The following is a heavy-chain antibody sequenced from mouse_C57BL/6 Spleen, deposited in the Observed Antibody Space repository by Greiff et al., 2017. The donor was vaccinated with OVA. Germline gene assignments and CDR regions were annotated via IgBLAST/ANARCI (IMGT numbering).Heavy chain of an antibody. CDR3: TTCGNFFDY. CDR1: GFNIKDYY. J-gene: IGHJ2*01. D-gene: IGHD1-1*02. V-gene: IGHV14-1*01. CDR2: IDPEDGDT. Sequence: VHVKQSGAELVRPGASVKLSCTASGFNIKDYYMHWVKQRPEQGLEWIGRIDPEDGDTEYAPKFPGKATMTADTSSNTAYLQLSSLTSEDTAFYYCTTCGNFFDYWGQGTTLTVSS.